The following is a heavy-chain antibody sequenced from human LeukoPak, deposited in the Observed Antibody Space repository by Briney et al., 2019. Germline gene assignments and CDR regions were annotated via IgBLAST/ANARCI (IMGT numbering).Heavy chain of an antibody. CDR1: GGSISGYH. Sequence: PSETLSLTCTVSGGSISGYHWNWIRQPPGKGLEWIGDIYYSGSTNYNPSLTSRVTISLDTSKNQFSLNLNSVTAADTAVYYCARLRCSGGSCYDDYWGQGTLVTVSS. CDR2: IYYSGST. D-gene: IGHD2-15*01. CDR3: ARLRCSGGSCYDDY. V-gene: IGHV4-59*08. J-gene: IGHJ4*02.